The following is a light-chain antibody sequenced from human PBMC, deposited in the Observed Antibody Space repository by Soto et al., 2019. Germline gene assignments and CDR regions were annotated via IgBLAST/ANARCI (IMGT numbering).Light chain of an antibody. CDR1: DSDIGGYDH. CDR2: DVT. CDR3: CSHTSSTALV. V-gene: IGLV2-14*03. Sequence: QSALTQPASVSASPGQSNAISCTGTDSDIGGYDHVSWYQQHPGKAPKLLIYDVTNRPSGVSSRFSGSKAGRTASLTISGLQTEDEADYYCCSHTSSTALVFGTGTKVTVL. J-gene: IGLJ1*01.